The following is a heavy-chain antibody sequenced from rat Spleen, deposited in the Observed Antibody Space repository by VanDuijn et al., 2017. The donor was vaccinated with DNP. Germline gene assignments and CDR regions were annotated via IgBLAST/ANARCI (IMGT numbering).Heavy chain of an antibody. Sequence: EVKLVESGGGLVQPGRSLKLSCAASGFIFSNYDVAWVRQAPTKGLEWVASITTGGEITYYPDSVKGRFTVSRDHATNTLYLRLNSLRSEDTATYYCASGFGWFAYWGQGTLVTVSS. CDR2: ITTGGEIT. CDR3: ASGFGWFAY. J-gene: IGHJ3*01. V-gene: IGHV5S13*01. CDR1: GFIFSNYD. D-gene: IGHD4-1*01.